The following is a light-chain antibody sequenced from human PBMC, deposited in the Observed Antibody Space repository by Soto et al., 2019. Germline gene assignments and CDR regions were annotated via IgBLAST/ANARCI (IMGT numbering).Light chain of an antibody. CDR1: QTISSNY. V-gene: IGKV3-20*01. CDR2: GAS. Sequence: EIVVTQSAATLSLSPGERATLSCRSTQTISSNYLAWYRQKPGQAPKLLIHGASTRATGIPDRFSGSGSGTDFTLTISRLEPEDFAVYYCQLYGSSPKTFGQGTKVDI. CDR3: QLYGSSPKT. J-gene: IGKJ1*01.